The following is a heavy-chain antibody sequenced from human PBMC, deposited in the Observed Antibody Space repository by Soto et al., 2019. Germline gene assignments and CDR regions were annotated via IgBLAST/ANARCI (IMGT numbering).Heavy chain of an antibody. CDR3: ARGSSSGLFRSFDY. J-gene: IGHJ4*02. Sequence: ESGGGVVQPGRSLRLSCVASGFTFNKYALHWVRQAPGKGLEWVAVISYDGRNKYYADSVKGRFTISRDNSKNTLFLQMNSLRVEDTAVYYCARGSSSGLFRSFDYWGQGTLVTVSS. V-gene: IGHV3-30*01. CDR1: GFTFNKYA. CDR2: ISYDGRNK. D-gene: IGHD3-22*01.